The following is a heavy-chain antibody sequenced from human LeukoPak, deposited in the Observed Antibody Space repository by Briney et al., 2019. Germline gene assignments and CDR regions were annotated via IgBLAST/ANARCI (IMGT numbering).Heavy chain of an antibody. D-gene: IGHD3-10*01. J-gene: IGHJ4*02. V-gene: IGHV3-64*04. CDR2: ISDSGGST. Sequence: GGSLRLSCSASGFPFSSYAMHWVRQAPGKGLEYASAISDSGGSTYYADSVKGRFTISRDNAKNSLYLQMNSLRAEDTAVYYCAGKLFQFDYWGQGTLVTVSS. CDR3: AGKLFQFDY. CDR1: GFPFSSYA.